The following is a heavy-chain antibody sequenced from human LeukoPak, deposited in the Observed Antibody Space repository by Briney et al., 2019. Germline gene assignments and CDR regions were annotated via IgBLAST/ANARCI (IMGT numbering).Heavy chain of an antibody. CDR3: ARRYYNMDV. CDR1: GFTVSDIH. V-gene: IGHV3-66*04. Sequence: GGSLRLSCAASGFTVSDIHMTWVRQAPGKGLEWVSVIYTGGNTYYADSVKGRFSISRDVPKNTVNLQMNSLRAEDTAVYYCARRYYNMDVWRQGTTVAVSS. CDR2: IYTGGNT. J-gene: IGHJ6*02.